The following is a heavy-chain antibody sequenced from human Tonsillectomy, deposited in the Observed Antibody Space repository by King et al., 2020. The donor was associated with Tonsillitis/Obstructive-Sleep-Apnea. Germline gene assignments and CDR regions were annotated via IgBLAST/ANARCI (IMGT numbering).Heavy chain of an antibody. D-gene: IGHD2-15*01. V-gene: IGHV4-34*01. CDR2: INHIGST. CDR1: GGSFSGYY. CDR3: ASRVEVGNCSGGSCY. Sequence: VQLQQWGAGLLKPSETLSLTCAVYGGSFSGYYWSWIRQPPGKGLEWIGEINHIGSTNYNPSLKSRVTISVDTSKNQFSLKLSSVTVADTAVYYCASRVEVGNCSGGSCYWGQGTLVTVSS. J-gene: IGHJ4*02.